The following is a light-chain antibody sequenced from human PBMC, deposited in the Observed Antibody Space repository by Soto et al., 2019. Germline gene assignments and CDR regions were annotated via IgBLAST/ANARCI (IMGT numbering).Light chain of an antibody. V-gene: IGKV1-5*01. CDR2: DAS. CDR3: QQYYSYPIT. Sequence: DIQMTQSPSTLSASVGDRVTITCRASQSISTWLAWYQQKPGKAPKVLIFDASSLESGVPSRFSGSGSGTDFTLTISCLQSEDFATYYCQQYYSYPITFGQGTRLENK. J-gene: IGKJ5*01. CDR1: QSISTW.